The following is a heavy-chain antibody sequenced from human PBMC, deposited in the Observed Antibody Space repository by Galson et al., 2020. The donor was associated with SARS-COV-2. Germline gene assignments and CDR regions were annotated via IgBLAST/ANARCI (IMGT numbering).Heavy chain of an antibody. Sequence: ALHGESLKISCAASGFTFSSYWMHWVRQAPGKGLVWVSRIYSEGSSTSYADSVKGRFTISGDNAKNTLYLQMNSLRAEDTAIYYCAKRHRDSSGFDYWGQGVRVTVSS. CDR3: AKRHRDSSGFDY. D-gene: IGHD3-22*01. CDR1: GFTFSSYW. CDR2: IYSEGSST. V-gene: IGHV3-74*01. J-gene: IGHJ4*02.